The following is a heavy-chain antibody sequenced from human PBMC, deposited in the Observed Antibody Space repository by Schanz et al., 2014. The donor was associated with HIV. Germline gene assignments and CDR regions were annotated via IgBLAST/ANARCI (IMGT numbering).Heavy chain of an antibody. J-gene: IGHJ6*02. V-gene: IGHV3-30*18. D-gene: IGHD3-16*01. CDR2: ISYDGINK. CDR3: AKDGGSRGRRRGMDV. Sequence: VQLVESGGGLVKPGRSLRLSCAGSGFSFDTFGIHWVRQAPGKGLEWVTLISYDGINKYYADSVKGRFTISRDNSKNTLYLQINSLRIDDTAVYYCAKDGGSRGRRRGMDVWGQGTTVTVSS. CDR1: GFSFDTFG.